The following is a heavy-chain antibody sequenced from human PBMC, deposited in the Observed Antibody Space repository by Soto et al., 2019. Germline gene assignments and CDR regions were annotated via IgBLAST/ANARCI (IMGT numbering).Heavy chain of an antibody. J-gene: IGHJ3*02. CDR3: AHRLPMPLTRAFDI. D-gene: IGHD2-15*01. Sequence: QITLKESGPTLVKPTETLTLTCTLSGFSITTSGVGVGWIRQPPGTALEWLALIYWDDDMRYSPSLKSRLTTTKHTSKIQVVLTTTNMSPVDAATYYFAHRLPMPLTRAFDIWGEGTMVTVSS. CDR2: IYWDDDM. CDR1: GFSITTSGVG. V-gene: IGHV2-5*02.